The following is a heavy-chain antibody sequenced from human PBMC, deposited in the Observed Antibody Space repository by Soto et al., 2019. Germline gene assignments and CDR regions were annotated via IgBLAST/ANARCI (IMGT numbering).Heavy chain of an antibody. CDR2: IYSSGST. V-gene: IGHV4-4*07. Sequence: QVQLQESGPGLVKPSETLSLTCTVSGGSVTDYYWSWIRQPAGKGLEWIGRIYSSGSTNYNPSLKSRVSMSVDTSKNQFSLIVTSVTAADSAVYYCVREGGIVAKIPFDYWGQGTLVTVSS. J-gene: IGHJ4*02. CDR3: VREGGIVAKIPFDY. CDR1: GGSVTDYY. D-gene: IGHD5-12*01.